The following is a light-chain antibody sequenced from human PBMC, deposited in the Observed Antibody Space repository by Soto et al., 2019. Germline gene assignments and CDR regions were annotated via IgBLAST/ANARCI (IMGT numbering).Light chain of an antibody. CDR3: QQSFSTPYI. CDR1: QSVNDY. CDR2: GAS. Sequence: DFQVTQSPSSLSASVGDRVTITCRASQSVNDYLNWYQQRPGKAPRLLIYGASTLHSGVPSRFSGSGFGTDFTLTITSLQPEDFATYYCQQSFSTPYIFGQGTKLAIK. J-gene: IGKJ2*01. V-gene: IGKV1-39*01.